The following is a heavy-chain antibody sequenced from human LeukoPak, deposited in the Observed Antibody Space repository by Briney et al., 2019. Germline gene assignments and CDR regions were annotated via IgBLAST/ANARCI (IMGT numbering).Heavy chain of an antibody. CDR2: IWYDGSNK. CDR3: AKESDAFDI. V-gene: IGHV3-30*02. J-gene: IGHJ3*02. Sequence: GGSLRLSCAASGFTFSSYGMHWVRQAPGKGLEGVAVIWYDGSNKYYADSVKGRFTISRDNSQNTPYLQMNSLRLEDTAVYYCAKESDAFDIWGHGTMGTVSS. CDR1: GFTFSSYG.